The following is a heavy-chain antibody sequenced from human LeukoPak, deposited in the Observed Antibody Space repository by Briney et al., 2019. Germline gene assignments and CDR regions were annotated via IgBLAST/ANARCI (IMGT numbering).Heavy chain of an antibody. CDR3: APDVDTAMRY. J-gene: IGHJ4*02. CDR1: GFTFSSYS. Sequence: GGSLRLSCAASGFTFSSYSMNWVRQAPGKGLGWVSSISSSSSYIYYADSVNGRFTISRDNAKNSLYLQMNSLRAEDTAVYYCAPDVDTAMRYWGQGTLVTVSS. D-gene: IGHD5-18*01. V-gene: IGHV3-21*01. CDR2: ISSSSSYI.